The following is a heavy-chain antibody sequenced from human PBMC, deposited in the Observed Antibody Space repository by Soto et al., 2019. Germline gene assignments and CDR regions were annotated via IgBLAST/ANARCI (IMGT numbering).Heavy chain of an antibody. J-gene: IGHJ4*02. Sequence: EVQLLESGGGLVQPGGSLRLSCAASGFTFSSYAMSWVRQAPGKGLEWVSAISGSGGSTYYADSVKGRFTISRDNSKNTLYLQMNSMRAEDTAVYYCAKDGMVRGVIGPFDYWGQGTLVTVSS. D-gene: IGHD3-10*01. CDR1: GFTFSSYA. V-gene: IGHV3-23*01. CDR2: ISGSGGST. CDR3: AKDGMVRGVIGPFDY.